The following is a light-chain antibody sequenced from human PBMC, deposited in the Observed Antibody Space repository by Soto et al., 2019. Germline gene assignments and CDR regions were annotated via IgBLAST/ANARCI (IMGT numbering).Light chain of an antibody. Sequence: LTQPASVFWFPGQSITISFPGTGGYVGGYKYVSWYQQLPGKAPKLMIYDVSYRPSGVSDRFSGSKSGNTASLIISGLQAEDEADYYCSSYASSSPFVFGTGTKVTVL. J-gene: IGLJ1*01. V-gene: IGLV2-14*01. CDR3: SSYASSSPFV. CDR1: GGYVGGYKY. CDR2: DVS.